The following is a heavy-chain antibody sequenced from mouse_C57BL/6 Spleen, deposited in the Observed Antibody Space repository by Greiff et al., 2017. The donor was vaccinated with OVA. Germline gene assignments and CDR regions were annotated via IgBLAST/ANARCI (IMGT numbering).Heavy chain of an antibody. Sequence: QVQLQQSGAELVKPGASVKLSCKASGYTFTSYWMHWVKQRPGQGLEWIGMIHPNSGSTNYNEKFKSKATLTVDKSSSTAYMQLSSLTSEDSAVYYCHYGSSTGNAMDYWGQGTSVTVSS. D-gene: IGHD1-1*01. CDR3: HYGSSTGNAMDY. J-gene: IGHJ4*01. V-gene: IGHV1-64*01. CDR2: IHPNSGST. CDR1: GYTFTSYW.